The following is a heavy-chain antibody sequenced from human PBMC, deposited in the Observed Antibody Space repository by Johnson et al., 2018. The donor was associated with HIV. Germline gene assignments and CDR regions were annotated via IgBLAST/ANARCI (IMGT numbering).Heavy chain of an antibody. CDR2: IKSETDGGTT. D-gene: IGHD2-15*01. CDR3: ATTDIVGAFDI. Sequence: EMQLVESGGGVVQPGRSLRLSCAASGFTFSSFGLHWVRQAPGKGLEWLGRIKSETDGGTTDYAAPVKDRFTISRDDSKNTLYMQMNSLKVADAAVYYCATTDIVGAFDIWGQGTMVTVSS. CDR1: GFTFSSFG. J-gene: IGHJ3*02. V-gene: IGHV3-15*01.